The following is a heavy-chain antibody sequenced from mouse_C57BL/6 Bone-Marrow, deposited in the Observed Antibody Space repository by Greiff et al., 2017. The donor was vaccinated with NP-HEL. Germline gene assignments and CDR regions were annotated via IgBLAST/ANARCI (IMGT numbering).Heavy chain of an antibody. CDR3: ARRRYDGFRYFDV. J-gene: IGHJ1*03. V-gene: IGHV1-81*01. D-gene: IGHD2-3*01. CDR1: GYTFTSYG. Sequence: VHLVESGAELARPGASVKLSCKASGYTFTSYGISWVKQRTGQGLEWIGEIYPRSGNTYYNEKFKGKATLTADKSSSTAYMELRSLTSEDSAVYFCARRRYDGFRYFDVWGTGTTVTVSS. CDR2: IYPRSGNT.